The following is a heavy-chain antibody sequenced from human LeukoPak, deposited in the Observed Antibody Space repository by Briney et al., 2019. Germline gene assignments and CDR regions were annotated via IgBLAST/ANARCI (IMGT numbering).Heavy chain of an antibody. D-gene: IGHD2-2*01. CDR1: GFTFTNYG. CDR2: IWYDGSKT. J-gene: IGHJ4*02. Sequence: RRSLGLSCTTSGFTFTNYGINWVRQAPGKGLEWVAAIWYDGSKTSYTDSVKGRFTVSRDISKNTVYLQMNGLKAEDTAVYYCARDDCSTTPCYAYWGQGTLVTVSS. V-gene: IGHV3-33*01. CDR3: ARDDCSTTPCYAY.